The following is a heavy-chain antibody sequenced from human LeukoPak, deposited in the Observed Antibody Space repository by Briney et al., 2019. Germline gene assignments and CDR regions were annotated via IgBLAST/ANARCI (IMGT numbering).Heavy chain of an antibody. CDR1: GGSISSYY. V-gene: IGHV4-4*07. CDR3: ARSILGFGYSYGDDAFDI. Sequence: PSETLSLTCTVSGGSISSYYWSWLRQPAGKGLEWIGHIYTSGSTNYNPPLKSRVTMSVDTSKNQFSLKLSSVTAADTAVYYCARSILGFGYSYGDDAFDIWGQGTMVTVSS. D-gene: IGHD5-18*01. CDR2: IYTSGST. J-gene: IGHJ3*02.